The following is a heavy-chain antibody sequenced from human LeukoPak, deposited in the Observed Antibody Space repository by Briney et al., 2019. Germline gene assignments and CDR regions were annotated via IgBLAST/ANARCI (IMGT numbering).Heavy chain of an antibody. D-gene: IGHD3-10*01. CDR3: ARAGEYYYGSGSYLN. J-gene: IGHJ4*02. CDR1: GGSFSGYY. V-gene: IGHV4-34*01. Sequence: SETLSLTCAVYGGSFSGYYWSWIRQPPGKGLEWIGEINHSGSTNYNPSLKSRSTISVDTSKNQFSLKLSSVTAADTAVYYCARAGEYYYGSGSYLNWGQGTLVTVSS. CDR2: INHSGST.